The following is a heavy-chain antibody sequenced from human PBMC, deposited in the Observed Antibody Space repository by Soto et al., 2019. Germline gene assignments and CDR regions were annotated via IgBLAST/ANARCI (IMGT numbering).Heavy chain of an antibody. CDR2: ISAYNGNT. CDR3: ARDRSSGYYYYYGMDV. V-gene: IGHV1-18*04. J-gene: IGHJ6*02. D-gene: IGHD6-6*01. Sequence: QVQLVQSGAEVKKPGASVKVSCKASGYTFTSYGISWVRQAPGQGLEWMGWISAYNGNTNYAQKLHGRVTKNKDKSTSTVYMELRSLRSDDTAVYYCARDRSSGYYYYYGMDVWGQGTTVTVSS. CDR1: GYTFTSYG.